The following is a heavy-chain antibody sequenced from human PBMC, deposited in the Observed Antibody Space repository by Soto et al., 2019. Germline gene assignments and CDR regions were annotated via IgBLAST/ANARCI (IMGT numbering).Heavy chain of an antibody. CDR2: IYHSGST. Sequence: QVQLQESGPGLVKPSWTLSLTCAVSNGSISSSNWGSWVRQTPGKGLEWIGEIYHSGSTNYNPSLKSRVTISVDKSKNQFALKLSSVTDADTAVYYCASAGDHNSDYFDYWGQGTLVTVSS. CDR3: ASAGDHNSDYFDY. V-gene: IGHV4-4*02. J-gene: IGHJ4*02. D-gene: IGHD3-16*01. CDR1: NGSISSSNW.